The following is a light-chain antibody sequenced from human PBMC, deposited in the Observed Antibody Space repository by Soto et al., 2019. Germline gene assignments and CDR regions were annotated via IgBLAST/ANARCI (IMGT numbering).Light chain of an antibody. CDR1: SSDVGTYKL. Sequence: QSALTQPASVSGSPGQSITISCTGTSSDVGTYKLVSWYQQDPGKAPKLMIYEATRRPSGVSNRFSGSRSGNTASLTISGLQADDEAYYYCCSYAGSSTLVFGGGTQLTVL. CDR2: EAT. J-gene: IGLJ2*01. CDR3: CSYAGSSTLV. V-gene: IGLV2-23*01.